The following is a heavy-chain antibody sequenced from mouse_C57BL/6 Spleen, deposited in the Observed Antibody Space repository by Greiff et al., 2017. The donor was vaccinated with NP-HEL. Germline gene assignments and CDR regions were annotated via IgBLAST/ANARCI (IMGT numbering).Heavy chain of an antibody. CDR3: ATGFYGSSYVDWYFDV. Sequence: EVQLHQSVAELVRPGASVKLSCTASGFNIKNTYMHWVKQRPEQGLEWIGRIDPANGNTKYAPKFQGKATITADTSSNTAYLQLSSLTSEDTAIYYCATGFYGSSYVDWYFDVWGTGTTVTVSS. CDR2: IDPANGNT. CDR1: GFNIKNTY. J-gene: IGHJ1*03. V-gene: IGHV14-3*01. D-gene: IGHD1-1*01.